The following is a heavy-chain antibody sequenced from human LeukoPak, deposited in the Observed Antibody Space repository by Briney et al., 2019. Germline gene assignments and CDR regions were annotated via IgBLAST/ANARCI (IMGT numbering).Heavy chain of an antibody. V-gene: IGHV3-7*01. CDR1: GFTFSSYS. Sequence: PGGSLRLSCAASGFTFSSYSMNWVRQAPGKGPEWLANIKQDGSEQHYVDSVKGRFTISRDNAKNSLYLQMDSLRAEDMALYYCARDGWAHGAFDYWGQGVLVTVSS. J-gene: IGHJ4*02. CDR2: IKQDGSEQ. CDR3: ARDGWAHGAFDY. D-gene: IGHD3-10*01.